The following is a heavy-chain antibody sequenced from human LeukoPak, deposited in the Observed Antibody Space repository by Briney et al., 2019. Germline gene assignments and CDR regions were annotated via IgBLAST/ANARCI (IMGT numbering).Heavy chain of an antibody. J-gene: IGHJ4*02. D-gene: IGHD3-10*01. CDR2: IYYSGSA. Sequence: SETLSLTCTASGGSFSSDHYWGLIRQPPGKGLEWIGNIYYSGSAHYNPSLKSRVTISIGTSKNHFSLRLTTVTAADAAVYYCARRVHGSGRQDYWGQGTLVTVSS. CDR3: ARRVHGSGRQDY. V-gene: IGHV4-39*02. CDR1: GGSFSSDHY.